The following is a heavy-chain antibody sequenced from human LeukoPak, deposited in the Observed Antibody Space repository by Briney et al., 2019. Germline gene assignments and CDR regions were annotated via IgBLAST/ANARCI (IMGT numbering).Heavy chain of an antibody. D-gene: IGHD2-15*01. Sequence: GGSLRLSCAASGFTFSGYSMNWVRQAPGKGLEWVSSISSGSNYIYYADSVKGRFTVSRDNAKNSLCLQMNSLRAEDTAVYYCARDWCDYWGQGTLVTVSS. J-gene: IGHJ4*02. CDR1: GFTFSGYS. CDR2: ISSGSNYI. CDR3: ARDWCDY. V-gene: IGHV3-21*01.